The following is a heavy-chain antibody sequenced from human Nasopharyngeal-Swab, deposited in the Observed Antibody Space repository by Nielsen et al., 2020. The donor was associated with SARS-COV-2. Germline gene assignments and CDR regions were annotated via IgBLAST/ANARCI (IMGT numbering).Heavy chain of an antibody. J-gene: IGHJ4*02. V-gene: IGHV3-33*01. Sequence: VRQAPGKGLEWVAVIWYDGSNKYYADSVKDRFTISRDNSKNTLYLQMNSLRAEDTAVYYCARDKTYYYDSSGYSQDYWGQGTLVTVSS. D-gene: IGHD3-22*01. CDR3: ARDKTYYYDSSGYSQDY. CDR2: IWYDGSNK.